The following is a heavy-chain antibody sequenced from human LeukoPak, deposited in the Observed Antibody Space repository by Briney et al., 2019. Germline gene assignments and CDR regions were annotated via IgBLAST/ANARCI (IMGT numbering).Heavy chain of an antibody. CDR1: GFTFNSYA. V-gene: IGHV3-23*01. J-gene: IGHJ4*02. CDR3: AKDVYSYGYGEADY. Sequence: GGSLRLSCAASGFTFNSYAMSWVRQAPGKGLEWVSAISGSGGSTYYADSVKGRFTISRDNSKNTLYLQMNSLRAEDTAVYYCAKDVYSYGYGEADYWGQGTLVTVSS. D-gene: IGHD5-18*01. CDR2: ISGSGGST.